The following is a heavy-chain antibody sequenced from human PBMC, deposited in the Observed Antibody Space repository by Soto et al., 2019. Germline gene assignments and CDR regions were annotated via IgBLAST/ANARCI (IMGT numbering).Heavy chain of an antibody. CDR2: INHSVST. CDR1: GGSFSGYY. CDR3: PRGETYYYYGMDV. V-gene: IGHV4-34*01. J-gene: IGHJ6*02. Sequence: TXESLALTCAVCGGSFSGYYWSWIRQPPGKGLEWIGEINHSVSTNYNPSLKSRVTISVDTSKNQFSLKLSSVTAADTAVYYCPRGETYYYYGMDVWGQGTTVTVSS.